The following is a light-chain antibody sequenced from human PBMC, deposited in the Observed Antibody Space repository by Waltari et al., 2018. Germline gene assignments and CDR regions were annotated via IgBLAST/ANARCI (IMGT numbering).Light chain of an antibody. CDR2: NNS. CDR3: AAWDDSLNGFYV. CDR1: NSNIGSNT. Sequence: SVLTQPPSASGTPGQRVTISCSGSNSNIGSNTVNWYQQLPGTAPKLLIHNNSQRPSGAPVRFSDSNSGTSASLAISGLQSEDEGAYYCAAWDDSLNGFYVFGTGTKVTVL. V-gene: IGLV1-44*01. J-gene: IGLJ1*01.